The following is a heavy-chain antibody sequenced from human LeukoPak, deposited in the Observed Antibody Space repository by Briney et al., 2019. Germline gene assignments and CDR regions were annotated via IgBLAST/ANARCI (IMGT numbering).Heavy chain of an antibody. D-gene: IGHD5-18*01. CDR1: GFTFSSYV. Sequence: GGSLRLSCAASGFTFSSYVMSWVRQAPGKGLEWVSAISGGGDSTYYADSVKGRFAISRDNSKNTLYLQMNSLRAEDTAVYYCAKMGDTAMDYFDYWGQGTLVTVSS. CDR2: ISGGGDST. V-gene: IGHV3-23*01. J-gene: IGHJ4*02. CDR3: AKMGDTAMDYFDY.